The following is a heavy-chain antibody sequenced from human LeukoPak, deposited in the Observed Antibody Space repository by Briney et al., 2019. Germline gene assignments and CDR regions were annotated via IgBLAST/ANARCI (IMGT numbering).Heavy chain of an antibody. J-gene: IGHJ5*02. V-gene: IGHV3-21*04. D-gene: IGHD2/OR15-2a*01. CDR2: ISSSSSYI. Sequence: GGSLRLSCAASGFTSSSYSMNWVRQAPGKGLEWVSSISSSSSYIYYADSVKGRFTISRDNAKNSLYLQMNSLRAEDTAVYYCARGVSGLPSYNWFDPWGQGTLVTVSS. CDR3: ARGVSGLPSYNWFDP. CDR1: GFTSSSYS.